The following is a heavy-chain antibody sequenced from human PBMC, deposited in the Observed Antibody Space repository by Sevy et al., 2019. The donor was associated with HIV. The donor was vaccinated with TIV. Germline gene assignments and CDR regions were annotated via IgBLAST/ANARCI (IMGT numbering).Heavy chain of an antibody. CDR1: GIIFTTSG. D-gene: IGHD3-9*01. V-gene: IGHV3-30*18. CDR3: AKDFTGYNGMEV. Sequence: GGSLRLSCVVSGIIFTTSGMHWVRQAPGKGLEWGAVISYDGRNKFYGDSVKGRSTISRDNSKNILYLQMNSLRAEETAVYYCAKDFTGYNGMEVWGQGTMVTVSS. J-gene: IGHJ6*02. CDR2: ISYDGRNK.